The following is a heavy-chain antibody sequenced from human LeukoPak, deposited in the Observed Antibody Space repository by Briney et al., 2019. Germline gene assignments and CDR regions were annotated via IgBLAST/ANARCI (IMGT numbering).Heavy chain of an antibody. J-gene: IGHJ4*02. Sequence: ASVKVSCKTSGYIFNNHYLHWVRQAPGQGLEWMGKINPNGGDTGYAQKFQDRLTMTRDTSTRTVFMELGSLRSEDTAVYYCARERTRIAAAGTHFDYWGQGTLVTVSS. CDR2: INPNGGDT. CDR3: ARERTRIAAAGTHFDY. D-gene: IGHD6-13*01. CDR1: GYIFNNHY. V-gene: IGHV1-46*02.